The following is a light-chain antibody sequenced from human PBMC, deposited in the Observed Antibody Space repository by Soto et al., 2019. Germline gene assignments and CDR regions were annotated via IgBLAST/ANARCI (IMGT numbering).Light chain of an antibody. CDR2: DAS. Sequence: EIVLTQSPATLSLSPGERVTLSCRASQSVSSYLAWYQQKPGQAPRLLIYDASNRATGIPARFSGSGSGTDFTLTITSLEPVDFAVYYCQQRSNWPSTFGGGTRVEIK. CDR1: QSVSSY. J-gene: IGKJ4*01. V-gene: IGKV3-11*01. CDR3: QQRSNWPST.